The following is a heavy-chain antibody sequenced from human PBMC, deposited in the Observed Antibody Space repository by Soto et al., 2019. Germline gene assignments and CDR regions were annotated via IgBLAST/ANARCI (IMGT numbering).Heavy chain of an antibody. CDR3: ASPTWIQLWAIDY. V-gene: IGHV3-74*01. D-gene: IGHD5-18*01. Sequence: PGGSLRLSCAASGFTFSSYWMHWVRQAPGEGLVWVSRINSDGSSTSYADSVKGRFTISRDNAKNTLYLQMNSLRAEDTAVYYCASPTWIQLWAIDYWGQGTLVTVSS. CDR1: GFTFSSYW. CDR2: INSDGSST. J-gene: IGHJ4*02.